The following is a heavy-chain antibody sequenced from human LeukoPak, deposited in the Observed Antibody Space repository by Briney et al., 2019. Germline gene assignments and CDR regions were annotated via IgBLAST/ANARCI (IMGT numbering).Heavy chain of an antibody. V-gene: IGHV5-51*01. CDR2: IYPGDSDT. D-gene: IGHD5-18*01. CDR1: GYSFTSYW. J-gene: IGHJ3*02. CDR3: ARRDPYSHGVRFAFDI. Sequence: GESLKISCKGSGYSFTSYWIGWVRQMPGKGLEWMGIIYPGDSDTRYSPSFQGQVTISADKSISTAYLQWSSLKASDTAMYYCARRDPYSHGVRFAFDIWGQGTMVTVSS.